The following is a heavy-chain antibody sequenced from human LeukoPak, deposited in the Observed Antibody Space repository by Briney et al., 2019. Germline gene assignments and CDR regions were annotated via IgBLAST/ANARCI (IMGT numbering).Heavy chain of an antibody. CDR1: VRSISSSSYY. Sequence: SETLSLPCTVSVRSISSSSYYWGWIRQPPGKGLEWIGRFYYSRSTYYNPSLKSRDTISVDTSKNQFSLKLSSVTAADTAVYYCATQETTTDYWGQGTLVTVSS. D-gene: IGHD4-17*01. CDR2: FYYSRST. CDR3: ATQETTTDY. J-gene: IGHJ4*02. V-gene: IGHV4-39*01.